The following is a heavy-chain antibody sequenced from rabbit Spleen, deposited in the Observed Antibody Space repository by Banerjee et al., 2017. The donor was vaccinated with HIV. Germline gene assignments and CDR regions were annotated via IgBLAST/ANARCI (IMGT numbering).Heavy chain of an antibody. D-gene: IGHD8-1*01. J-gene: IGHJ4*01. CDR1: GFSFNNNYY. CDR3: ARDYADGSYYYYFGL. CDR2: IYGGVSGST. Sequence: QSLEESGGDLVKPGASLTLTCTASGFSFNNNYYMCWVRQAPGKGLGWIACIYGGVSGSTYYASWAKGRFTISKTSSTTVTLQMTSLTAADTATYFCARDYADGSYYYYFGLWGPGTLVTVS. V-gene: IGHV1S40*01.